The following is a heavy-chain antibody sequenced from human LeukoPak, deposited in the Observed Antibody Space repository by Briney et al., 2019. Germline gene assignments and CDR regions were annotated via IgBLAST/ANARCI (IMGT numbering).Heavy chain of an antibody. V-gene: IGHV4-4*07. CDR2: IYTSGST. CDR1: GGSISSYY. D-gene: IGHD3-10*01. Sequence: PSETLSLTCTVSGGSISSYYWSLILQPAGKGLEWIGRIYTSGSTNYNPSLKSRVTMSVDTSKNQFSLKLSSVTAADTAVYYCARSRYYYGSGSYPFDYWGQGTLVTVSS. J-gene: IGHJ4*02. CDR3: ARSRYYYGSGSYPFDY.